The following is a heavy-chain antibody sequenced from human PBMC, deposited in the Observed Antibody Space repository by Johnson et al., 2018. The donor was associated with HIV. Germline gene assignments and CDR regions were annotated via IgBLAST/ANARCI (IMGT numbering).Heavy chain of an antibody. V-gene: IGHV3-30*04. D-gene: IGHD4-23*01. CDR3: AREGGETVVGSGALDI. CDR1: GFTFSSYA. Sequence: QVQLVESGGGVVQPGRSLRLSCAASGFTFSSYAMHWVRQAPGKGLEWVAVISYDGSNKYYADSVKGRFTISRDNSKTTLYLQMNSLRAEDTGVYDWAREGGETVVGSGALDIWGQGTMVTVSS. J-gene: IGHJ3*02. CDR2: ISYDGSNK.